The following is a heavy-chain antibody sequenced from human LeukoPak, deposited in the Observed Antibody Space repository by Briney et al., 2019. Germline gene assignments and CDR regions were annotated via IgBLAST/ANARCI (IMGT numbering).Heavy chain of an antibody. Sequence: GESLKISCKGSGYTFTSYWISWVGQMPGKGLEWMGRSDPSDSYTNYSPSFQGHVTISADKSISTAYLQWSSLKASDTAMYYCAAGWLAGPDYWGQGTLVTVSS. V-gene: IGHV5-10-1*01. J-gene: IGHJ4*02. D-gene: IGHD3-22*01. CDR2: SDPSDSYT. CDR1: GYTFTSYW. CDR3: AAGWLAGPDY.